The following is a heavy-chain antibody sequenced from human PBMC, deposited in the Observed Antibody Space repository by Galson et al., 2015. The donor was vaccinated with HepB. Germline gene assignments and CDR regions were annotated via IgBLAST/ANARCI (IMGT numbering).Heavy chain of an antibody. CDR1: GFTFSSYA. J-gene: IGHJ4*02. Sequence: SLRLSCAASGFTFSSYAMSWVRQAPGKGLEWVSTVSDSLYYADSVKGRFTISRDDSKNTIYLQMNSLKAEDSALYYCAKDSSSAYPHYFDFWGQGTLVTVSS. V-gene: IGHV3-23*01. CDR3: AKDSSSAYPHYFDF. CDR2: VSDSL. D-gene: IGHD3-22*01.